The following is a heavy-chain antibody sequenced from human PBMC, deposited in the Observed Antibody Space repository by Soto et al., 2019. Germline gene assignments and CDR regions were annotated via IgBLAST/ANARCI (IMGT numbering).Heavy chain of an antibody. CDR3: RRVDGYTHPSDF. J-gene: IGHJ4*02. D-gene: IGHD5-12*01. CDR1: GFHFSTYR. Sequence: GGSLRLSCAASGFHFSTYRMSWVRRAPGKGLEWVSSITANSDYTYHADSLKGRFTISRDNAKSSLYLQMNNLRVDATALYFCRRVDGYTHPSDFWGQGTQVTVSS. CDR2: ITANSDYT. V-gene: IGHV3-21*01.